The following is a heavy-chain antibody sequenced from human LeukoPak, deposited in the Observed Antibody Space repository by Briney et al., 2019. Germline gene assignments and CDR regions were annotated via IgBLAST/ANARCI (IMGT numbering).Heavy chain of an antibody. CDR1: GGSISSGGYY. V-gene: IGHV4-30-2*01. CDR2: IYHSGST. D-gene: IGHD2-2*01. J-gene: IGHJ4*02. CDR3: ARGRTVVPAARAFDY. Sequence: SETLSLTCTVSGGSISSGGYYWSWIRQPPGKGLEWIGYIYHSGSTYYNPSLKSRVTISVDRSKNQFSLKLSSVTAADTAVYYCARGRTVVPAARAFDYWGQGTLVTVSS.